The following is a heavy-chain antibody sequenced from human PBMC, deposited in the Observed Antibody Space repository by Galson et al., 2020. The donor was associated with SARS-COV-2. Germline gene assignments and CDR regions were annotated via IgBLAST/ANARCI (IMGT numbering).Heavy chain of an antibody. CDR1: GDTFTSYS. J-gene: IGHJ5*02. Sequence: KISCRASGDTFTSYSITWVRQAPGQGLKWMGGTIPISGTANYAQKFQGKVTMTADKSTRTAYLELISLRSEDTAVYYCARDLGRGGTYWSARRGNWFDPWGQGTLVTVSS. V-gene: IGHV1-69*06. D-gene: IGHD2-15*01. CDR3: ARDLGRGGTYWSARRGNWFDP. CDR2: TIPISGTA.